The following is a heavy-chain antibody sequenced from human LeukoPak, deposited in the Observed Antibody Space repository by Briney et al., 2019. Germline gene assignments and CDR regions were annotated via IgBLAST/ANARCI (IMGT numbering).Heavy chain of an antibody. J-gene: IGHJ6*02. CDR3: ARATDYGDYGYYYGMDV. V-gene: IGHV1-2*02. CDR1: GYTFTGYY. Sequence: ASVKVSCKASGYTFTGYYMHWVRQAPGQGLEWMGWINPKSGGTNYAQKFQGRVTMTRDTSISTANMELSRLISDDTAVYYCARATDYGDYGYYYGMDVWGQGTTVTVSS. CDR2: INPKSGGT. D-gene: IGHD4-17*01.